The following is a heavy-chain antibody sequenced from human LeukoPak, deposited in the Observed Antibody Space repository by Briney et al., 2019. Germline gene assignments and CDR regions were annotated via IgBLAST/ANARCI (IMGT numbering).Heavy chain of an antibody. J-gene: IGHJ4*02. CDR1: GGSISSYY. CDR3: ARGYGSGSYYTY. CDR2: INRGGST. Sequence: PSETLSLTCTVSGGSISSYYWSWIRQPPGKGLEWIGEINRGGSTDYNPSLKSRVTVSVDTSKNQFSLNLKSVTTADTAVYYCARGYGSGSYYTYWGQGTLVTVSS. V-gene: IGHV4-34*01. D-gene: IGHD3-10*01.